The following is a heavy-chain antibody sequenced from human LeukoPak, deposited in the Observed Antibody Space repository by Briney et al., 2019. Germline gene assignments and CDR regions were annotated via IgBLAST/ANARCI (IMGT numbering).Heavy chain of an antibody. V-gene: IGHV4-34*01. J-gene: IGHJ5*02. CDR2: INHSGGT. CDR3: ARLESAAAGNRWFDP. D-gene: IGHD6-13*01. Sequence: SETLSLTCAVYGGSFSGFYWSWIRQPPGKGLEWIGDINHSGGTNYIPSLKSRVTISVDTSKNQFSLTLSSVTAADTAVCYCARLESAAAGNRWFDPWGQGILVTVSS. CDR1: GGSFSGFY.